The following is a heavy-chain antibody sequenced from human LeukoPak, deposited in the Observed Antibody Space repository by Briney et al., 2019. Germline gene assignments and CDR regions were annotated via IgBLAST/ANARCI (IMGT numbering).Heavy chain of an antibody. V-gene: IGHV3-74*01. Sequence: GGFLRLSCAASGFTFSNYWLHWVRQAPGKGLVWVSRIDANAKTTSYADSVKGRFTISTDNAKKTLYLQMNSLRVEDTAVYYCARDLGFLEWLPDAFDIWGQGTMVTVSS. J-gene: IGHJ3*02. CDR1: GFTFSNYW. CDR3: ARDLGFLEWLPDAFDI. D-gene: IGHD3-3*01. CDR2: IDANAKTT.